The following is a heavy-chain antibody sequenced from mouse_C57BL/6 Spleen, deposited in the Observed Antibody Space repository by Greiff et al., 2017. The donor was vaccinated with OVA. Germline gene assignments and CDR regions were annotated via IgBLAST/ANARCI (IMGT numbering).Heavy chain of an antibody. CDR3: ARSRYDYDATYYFDY. V-gene: IGHV1-52*01. D-gene: IGHD2-4*01. CDR1: GYTFTSYW. CDR2: IDSSDSET. J-gene: IGHJ2*01. Sequence: QVQLKQPGAELVRPGSSVKLSCKASGYTFTSYWMHWVKQRPIQGLEWIGNIDSSDSETHYNQKFKDKATLTVDKSSSTAYMQLSSLTSEDSAVYDCARSRYDYDATYYFDYWGQGTTLTVSS.